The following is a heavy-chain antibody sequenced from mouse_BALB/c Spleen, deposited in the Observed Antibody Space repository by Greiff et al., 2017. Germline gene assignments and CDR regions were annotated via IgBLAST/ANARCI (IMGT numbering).Heavy chain of an antibody. CDR2: ISSGSSTI. V-gene: IGHV5-17*02. CDR1: GFTFSSFG. J-gene: IGHJ3*01. CDR3: ARRDTTAWFAY. Sequence: DVQLVESGGGLVQPGGSRKLSCAASGFTFSSFGMHWVRQAPEKGLEWVAYISSGSSTIYYADTVKGRFTISRDNPKNTLFLQMTSLRSEDTAMYYCARRDTTAWFAYWGQGTLVTVSA. D-gene: IGHD1-1*01.